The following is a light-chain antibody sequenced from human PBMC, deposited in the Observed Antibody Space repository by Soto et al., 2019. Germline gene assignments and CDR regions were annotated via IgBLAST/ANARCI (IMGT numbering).Light chain of an antibody. CDR2: AAS. CDR3: QQYGSSPTWT. CDR1: QSISTY. Sequence: DIQMTQSPSSLSASVGDRVTITCRASQSISTYLNWYQQKPGKAPKLLIYAASNLQSGVPSRFSGSGSGTDFTLTISRLEPEDSAVYYCQQYGSSPTWTFGQGTKVDIK. V-gene: IGKV1-39*01. J-gene: IGKJ1*01.